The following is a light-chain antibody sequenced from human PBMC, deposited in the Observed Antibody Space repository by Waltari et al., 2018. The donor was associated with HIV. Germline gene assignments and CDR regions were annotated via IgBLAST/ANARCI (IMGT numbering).Light chain of an antibody. V-gene: IGLV3-21*01. CDR1: NIGSKN. CDR2: YDN. Sequence: SYVLTQPPSVSVAPGEQATITCAGNNIGSKNVHWYQQRPGQTPILVIYYDNERPSGIPERFSGSNSGNTATRTIRRVEVADEADYYCQVWDSDSDHVFGPGTEVTVL. CDR3: QVWDSDSDHV. J-gene: IGLJ1*01.